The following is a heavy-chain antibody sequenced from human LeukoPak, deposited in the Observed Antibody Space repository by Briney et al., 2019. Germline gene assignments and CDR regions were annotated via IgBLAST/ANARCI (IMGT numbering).Heavy chain of an antibody. CDR2: ISSSSSTT. CDR3: ARKRQEGFDY. Sequence: GGSLRLSCAASGFTFSSYSMNWVRQAPGKGLEWVSYISSSSSTTNYADSVKGRFTISRDNAKNSLYLQMNSLRAEDTAVYYCARKRQEGFDYWGQGTLVTVSS. J-gene: IGHJ4*02. V-gene: IGHV3-48*04. CDR1: GFTFSSYS.